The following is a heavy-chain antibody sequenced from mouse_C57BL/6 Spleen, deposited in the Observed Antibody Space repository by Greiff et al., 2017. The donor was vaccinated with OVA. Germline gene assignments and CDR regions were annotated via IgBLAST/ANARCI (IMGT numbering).Heavy chain of an antibody. D-gene: IGHD1-1*01. Sequence: VQLQQSGAELVRPGASVKLSCTASGFNIKDDYMHWVKQRPEQGLEWIGWIDPENGDTEYASKFQGKATITADTSSNTAYLQLSSLTSEDTAVYYCTPYGSSYDCAMDYWGQGTSVTVSS. J-gene: IGHJ4*01. CDR3: TPYGSSYDCAMDY. V-gene: IGHV14-4*01. CDR1: GFNIKDDY. CDR2: IDPENGDT.